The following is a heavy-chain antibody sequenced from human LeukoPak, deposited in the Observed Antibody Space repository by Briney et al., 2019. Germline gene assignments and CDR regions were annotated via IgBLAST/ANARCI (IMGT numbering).Heavy chain of an antibody. CDR1: GFTFSSYG. CDR2: IRYDGSNK. J-gene: IGHJ3*02. CDR3: ARVASCTNGVCPHAFDI. V-gene: IGHV3-30*02. Sequence: GGSLRLSCAASGFTFSSYGMHWVRQAPGKGLEWVAFIRYDGSNKYYADSVKGRFTISRDNAKNSLYLQMNSLRAEDTAVYYCARVASCTNGVCPHAFDIWGQGTMVTVSS. D-gene: IGHD2-8*01.